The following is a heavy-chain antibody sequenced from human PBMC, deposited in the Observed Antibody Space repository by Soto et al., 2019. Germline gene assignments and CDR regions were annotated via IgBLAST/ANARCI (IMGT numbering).Heavy chain of an antibody. J-gene: IGHJ5*02. D-gene: IGHD6-19*01. Sequence: QVTLKESGPVLVKPTETLTLRCTVSGLSITDSEMGVSWIRQPPGQPLEWLAHIDSSGEKSYRTFLKSRLALSKQTSKSQIVLTMTNMDPADTATYYCARRHLAVAVSPWFDPWGQGIPVTVSS. V-gene: IGHV2-26*01. CDR1: GLSITDSEMG. CDR2: IDSSGEK. CDR3: ARRHLAVAVSPWFDP.